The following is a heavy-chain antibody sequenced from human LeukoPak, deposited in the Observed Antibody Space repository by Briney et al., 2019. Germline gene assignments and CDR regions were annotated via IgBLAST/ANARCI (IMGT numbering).Heavy chain of an antibody. Sequence: GGSPRLSCAASGFSFGSYGMSWVRQAPGKGLEWVSFITPNADRTSYADSVEGRFTISRDNPRNTLYMQMNSLRDEDTALYYCAIMHGYYDGSGYWVQWGQGTLVTVSS. CDR1: GFSFGSYG. CDR2: ITPNADRT. V-gene: IGHV3-23*01. CDR3: AIMHGYYDGSGYWVQ. D-gene: IGHD3-22*01. J-gene: IGHJ1*01.